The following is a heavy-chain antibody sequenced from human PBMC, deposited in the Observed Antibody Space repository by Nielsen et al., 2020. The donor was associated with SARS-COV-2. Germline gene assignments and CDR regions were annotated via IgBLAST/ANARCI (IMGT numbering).Heavy chain of an antibody. J-gene: IGHJ6*02. Sequence: GESLKISCAASGFTFSSYGMHWVRQAPGKGLEWVAVISYDGSNKYYADSVKGRFTISRDNSKNTLYLQMNSLRAEDTAVYYCAKESYCGGDCFYYGMDVWGQGTTVTVSS. CDR2: ISYDGSNK. D-gene: IGHD2-21*01. CDR3: AKESYCGGDCFYYGMDV. V-gene: IGHV3-33*05. CDR1: GFTFSSYG.